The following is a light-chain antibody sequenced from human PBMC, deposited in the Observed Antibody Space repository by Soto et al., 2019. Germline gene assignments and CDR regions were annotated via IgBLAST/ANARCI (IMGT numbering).Light chain of an antibody. V-gene: IGKV3-20*01. Sequence: EMVLTQSPATRSVSPGERATLSCRASQSVSSNLAWYQQKPGEAPRLLIYGASSRATGIPDRFSGSGAGTDFTLTLRRLEPEDFAVYYCQQSGTFGQGTKVDIK. CDR2: GAS. J-gene: IGKJ1*01. CDR1: QSVSSN. CDR3: QQSGT.